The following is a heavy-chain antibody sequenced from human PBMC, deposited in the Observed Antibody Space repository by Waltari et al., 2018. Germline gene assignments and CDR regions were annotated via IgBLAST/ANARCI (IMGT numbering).Heavy chain of an antibody. CDR1: GFTFSNAW. D-gene: IGHD3-10*01. J-gene: IGHJ3*02. Sequence: EVQLVESGGGLVKPGGSLRLSCAASGFTFSNAWMSWVRQAPGKGLEWVGRIKSKTDGGTTDDAAPVKGRFTISRDDSKNTLYLQMNSLKTEDTAVYYCTTTMVRGIKTFDIWGQGTMVTVSS. V-gene: IGHV3-15*01. CDR3: TTTMVRGIKTFDI. CDR2: IKSKTDGGTT.